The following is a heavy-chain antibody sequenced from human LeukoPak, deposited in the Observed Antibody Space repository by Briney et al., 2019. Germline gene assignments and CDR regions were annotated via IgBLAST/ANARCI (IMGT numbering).Heavy chain of an antibody. CDR3: ARAPSRITMVRGNWFDP. CDR2: INHSGST. D-gene: IGHD3-10*01. CDR1: GGSISSYY. J-gene: IGHJ5*02. V-gene: IGHV4-34*01. Sequence: PSETLSLTCTVSGGSISSYYWSWIRQPPGKGLEWIGEINHSGSTNYNPSLKSRVTISVDTSKNQFSLKLSSVTAADTAVYYCARAPSRITMVRGNWFDPWGQGNLVTVSS.